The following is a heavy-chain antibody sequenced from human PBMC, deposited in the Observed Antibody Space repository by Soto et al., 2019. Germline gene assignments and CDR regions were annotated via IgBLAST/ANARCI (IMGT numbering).Heavy chain of an antibody. V-gene: IGHV3-23*01. Sequence: EVQLLESGGGLVQPGGSLRLSCAASGFTFATYAMSWFRQPPGKRLEWVSAISGSDDGTYHADSVRGRFTISRDNSNNTLFLQMNSLRAEDTALYYCAKANEHGSCSGVRCSSFDYWGQGTLVTVSS. CDR1: GFTFATYA. D-gene: IGHD2-15*01. J-gene: IGHJ4*02. CDR3: AKANEHGSCSGVRCSSFDY. CDR2: ISGSDDGT.